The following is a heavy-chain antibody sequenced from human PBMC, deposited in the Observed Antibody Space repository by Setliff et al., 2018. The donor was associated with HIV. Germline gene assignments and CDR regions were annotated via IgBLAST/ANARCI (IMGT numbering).Heavy chain of an antibody. Sequence: SETLSLTCAVYGGSFSGYYWSWIRQPPGKGLEWIGEINHSGSTNYNPSLKSRVAISVDTSKNQFFVKLSSVTAADTAVYYCARGRHYSSSAPFAIDFWGQGMLVTVSS. CDR1: GGSFSGYY. D-gene: IGHD6-6*01. CDR2: INHSGST. J-gene: IGHJ4*02. V-gene: IGHV4-34*01. CDR3: ARGRHYSSSAPFAIDF.